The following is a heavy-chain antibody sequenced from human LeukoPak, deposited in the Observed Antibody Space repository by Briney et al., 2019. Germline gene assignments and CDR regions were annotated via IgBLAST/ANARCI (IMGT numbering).Heavy chain of an antibody. J-gene: IGHJ4*02. V-gene: IGHV4-34*01. CDR1: GGSFSGYY. D-gene: IGHD3-10*01. CDR3: ARGTYYYGSGSYYTRDY. Sequence: SETLSLTCAVYGGSFSGYYWSWLRQPPGKGLEWIGEINHSGSTNYNPSLKSRVTISVDTSKNRFSLKLSSVTAADTAVYYCARGTYYYGSGSYYTRDYWGQGTLVTVSS. CDR2: INHSGST.